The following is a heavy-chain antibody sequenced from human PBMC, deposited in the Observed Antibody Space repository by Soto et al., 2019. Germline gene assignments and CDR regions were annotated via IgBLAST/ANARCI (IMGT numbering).Heavy chain of an antibody. V-gene: IGHV1-18*01. J-gene: IGHJ6*03. CDR3: ARVGFLGGYDDYYYYYMDV. Sequence: GASVKVSCKASGYTFTSYGISWVRQAPGQGLEWMGWISAYNGNTNYAQKLQGRVTMTTDTSTSTAYMELRSLRSDDTAVYYCARVGFLGGYDDYYYYYMDVWGKGTTVTVSS. D-gene: IGHD5-12*01. CDR1: GYTFTSYG. CDR2: ISAYNGNT.